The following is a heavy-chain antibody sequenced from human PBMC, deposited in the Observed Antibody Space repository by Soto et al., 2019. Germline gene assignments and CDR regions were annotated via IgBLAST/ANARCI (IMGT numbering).Heavy chain of an antibody. CDR1: GYTFSTYA. CDR2: INGGNGNT. V-gene: IGHV1-3*01. D-gene: IGHD3-3*01. CDR3: AREFLGRFGVDRLDY. Sequence: QVQLLQSGAEVKKPGASVKVSCQAAGYTFSTYAMHWVRQAPGQGLEWMGWINGGNGNTKYSQKFQERLTVTRDTFATTAYMELSSLTSGDTAVYYCAREFLGRFGVDRLDYWCQGTLVTVSS. J-gene: IGHJ4*02.